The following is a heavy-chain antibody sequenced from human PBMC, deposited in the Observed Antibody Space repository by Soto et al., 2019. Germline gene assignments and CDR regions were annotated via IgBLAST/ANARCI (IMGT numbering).Heavy chain of an antibody. D-gene: IGHD5-12*01. Sequence: QVQLVQSGAEVKKPGASVKVSCNASGYTFTNYYMHWVRQAPGQGPEWMGIINPSGGSTSYTQKFQGRVTMTRDTSTSTVYMELSSLRSEDTAVYYCARGMVATSGDFDYWGQGTLVTVSS. CDR3: ARGMVATSGDFDY. J-gene: IGHJ4*02. CDR1: GYTFTNYY. V-gene: IGHV1-46*01. CDR2: INPSGGST.